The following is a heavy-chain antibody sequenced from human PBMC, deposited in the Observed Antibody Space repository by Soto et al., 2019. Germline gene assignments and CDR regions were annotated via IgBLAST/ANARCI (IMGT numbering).Heavy chain of an antibody. Sequence: SETLSLTCAVYGGSFSGYYLTWIRQPPGTGLEWIGEINHSGSTNYNPSLKSRVTISVDTSKNQFSLKLTSVTAADTAVYYCARDKITGLFDYWGQGTLVTVYS. CDR1: GGSFSGYY. CDR3: ARDKITGLFDY. J-gene: IGHJ4*02. CDR2: INHSGST. V-gene: IGHV4-34*01. D-gene: IGHD2-8*02.